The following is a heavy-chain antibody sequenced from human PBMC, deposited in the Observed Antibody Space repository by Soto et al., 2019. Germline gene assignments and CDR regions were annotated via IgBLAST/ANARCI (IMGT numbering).Heavy chain of an antibody. V-gene: IGHV1-18*01. CDR3: AIADYGDDDY. CDR1: GYTFATST. CDR2: IKAYSGNT. D-gene: IGHD4-17*01. J-gene: IGHJ4*02. Sequence: QLQLVQSGPEAKKPGASVKVSCKASGYTFATSTISWLRQAPGQGTEWMGWIKAYSGNTNYAQKLQGILTMTTDTSTSTAYMELRSLTTYDTAIYYCAIADYGDDDYWGQGTLVTVSS.